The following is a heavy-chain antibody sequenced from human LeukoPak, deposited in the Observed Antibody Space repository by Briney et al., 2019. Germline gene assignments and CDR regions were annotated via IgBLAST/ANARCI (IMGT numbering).Heavy chain of an antibody. D-gene: IGHD3-22*01. CDR1: GFTFSSYA. Sequence: GGSLRLSCAASGFTFSSYAMSWVRQAPGKGLEWVSAISGSGGSTYYADSVKGRFTISRDNSKNTLYPQMNSLRAEDTAVYYCAKDGYYYDSSGSDYWGQGTLVTVSS. V-gene: IGHV3-23*01. J-gene: IGHJ4*02. CDR3: AKDGYYYDSSGSDY. CDR2: ISGSGGST.